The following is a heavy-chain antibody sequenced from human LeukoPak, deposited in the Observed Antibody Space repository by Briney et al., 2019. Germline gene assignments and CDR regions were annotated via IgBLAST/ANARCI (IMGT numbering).Heavy chain of an antibody. CDR3: AKEVLVVIESYLEK. V-gene: IGHV3-23*01. J-gene: IGHJ4*02. CDR2: ITGSGQTA. CDR1: GFTFSSCA. D-gene: IGHD3-22*01. Sequence: GGSLRLSCAASGFTFSSCAMTWVRQAPGKGLEWVSTITGSGQTAYYSDSVKGRFTTSRDNSKNTLYLEMSSLRAEDTAIYYCAKEVLVVIESYLEKWGQGTPVTVSS.